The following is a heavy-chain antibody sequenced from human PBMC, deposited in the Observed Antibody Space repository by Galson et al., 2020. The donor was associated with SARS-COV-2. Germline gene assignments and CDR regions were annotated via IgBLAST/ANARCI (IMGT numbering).Heavy chain of an antibody. CDR3: ATTSPFGSGMWFDP. CDR1: GYTLTELS. J-gene: IGHJ5*02. CDR2: FDPDDGET. V-gene: IGHV1-24*01. D-gene: IGHD2-15*01. Sequence: ASVKVSCKVSGYTLTELSMHWVRQAPGNGLEWMGGFDPDDGETIYAQKFQGRVTMTEDTSTDTAYMELSSLRSEDTAVYYCATTSPFGSGMWFDPWGQGTLVTVSS.